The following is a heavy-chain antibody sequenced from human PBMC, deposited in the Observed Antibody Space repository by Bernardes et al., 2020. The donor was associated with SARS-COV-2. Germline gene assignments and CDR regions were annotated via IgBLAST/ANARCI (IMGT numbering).Heavy chain of an antibody. CDR3: TTDRNYDYVWGSYRYSDY. CDR1: GFTFSNAW. V-gene: IGHV3-15*01. D-gene: IGHD3-16*02. J-gene: IGHJ4*02. CDR2: IKSKTDGGTT. Sequence: GGSLRLSCAASGFTFSNAWMSWVRQAPGKGLEWVGRIKSKTDGGTTDSAAPVTGRFTISRDDSKNTLYLQMNSLKIEDTAVYYCTTDRNYDYVWGSYRYSDYWGQGTLVTVSS.